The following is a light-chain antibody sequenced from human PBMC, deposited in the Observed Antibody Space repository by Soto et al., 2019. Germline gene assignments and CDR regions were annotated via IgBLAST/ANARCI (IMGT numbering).Light chain of an antibody. Sequence: EIVLTQSPATLSLSPGERATLSCRASQSVSSYLAWYQQKPGQAPRLLIYDASNRATCIPARFSGSGSGTDFTLTISILEPEHFAVYYCQQRSNWPTFGGGTKVEIK. V-gene: IGKV3-11*01. J-gene: IGKJ4*01. CDR3: QQRSNWPT. CDR1: QSVSSY. CDR2: DAS.